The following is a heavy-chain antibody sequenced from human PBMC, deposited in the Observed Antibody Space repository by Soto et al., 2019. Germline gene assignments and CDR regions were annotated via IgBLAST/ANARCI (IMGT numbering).Heavy chain of an antibody. V-gene: IGHV3-23*01. CDR1: GFTFSSYA. D-gene: IGHD2-2*03. CDR3: AKTLDIVVVPAAPLGYYYYGMDV. Sequence: GGSLRLSCAASGFTFSSYAMSWVRQAPGKGLEWVSAISGSGGSTYYADSVKGRFTISRDNSKNTLYLQMNSLRAEDTAVYYCAKTLDIVVVPAAPLGYYYYGMDVWGQGTTVTVSS. CDR2: ISGSGGST. J-gene: IGHJ6*02.